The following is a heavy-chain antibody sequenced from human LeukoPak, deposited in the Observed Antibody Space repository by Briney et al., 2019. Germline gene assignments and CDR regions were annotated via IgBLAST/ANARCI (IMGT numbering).Heavy chain of an antibody. CDR1: GFTLSSYA. CDR2: IGTAGDT. D-gene: IGHD7-27*01. Sequence: GGSLRLSCAASGFTLSSYAMHWVRQPAGKGLEWVSAIGTAGDTFYPGSVKGRFTISRENAKKSLFLQMNSLRVEDTAVYYCARDPGGTWGFDYWGQGALVTVSS. CDR3: ARDPGGTWGFDY. J-gene: IGHJ4*02. V-gene: IGHV3-13*01.